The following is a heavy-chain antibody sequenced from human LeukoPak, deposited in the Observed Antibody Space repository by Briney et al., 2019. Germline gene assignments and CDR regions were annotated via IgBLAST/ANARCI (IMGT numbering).Heavy chain of an antibody. CDR1: GGSFSGYY. V-gene: IGHV4-34*01. CDR2: INHSGST. CDR3: ARAAASPRGYFDY. D-gene: IGHD6-13*01. Sequence: PSETLSLTCAVYGGSFSGYYWSWIRQPPGKGLEWIGEINHSGSTNYNPSLKSRVTISVDTSKNQFSQKLSSVTAADTAVYYCARAAASPRGYFDYWGQGTLVTVSS. J-gene: IGHJ4*02.